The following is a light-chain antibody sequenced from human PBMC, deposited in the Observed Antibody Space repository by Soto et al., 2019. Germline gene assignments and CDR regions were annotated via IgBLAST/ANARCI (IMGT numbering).Light chain of an antibody. CDR3: QHYNTWPWT. CDR2: GAS. Sequence: ETVMTQSPATLSVSPWERATLSCWASQSVNSNLAWYQQKLGQAPRVLIYGASTRATGIPARFSGSGSETEFILTISSLQSEDSATYYCQHYNTWPWTFGQGTKVDI. V-gene: IGKV3-15*01. CDR1: QSVNSN. J-gene: IGKJ1*01.